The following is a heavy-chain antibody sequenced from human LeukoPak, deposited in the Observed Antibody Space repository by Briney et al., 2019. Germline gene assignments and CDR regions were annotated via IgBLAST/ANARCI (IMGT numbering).Heavy chain of an antibody. CDR1: GYTFTGYY. D-gene: IGHD3-22*01. Sequence: GASVKVSCKASGYTFTGYYMHWVRQAPGQGLEWMGWINPNSGGTNYAQKFQGRVTMTRDTSISTAYMELSRLRSDDTAVYYCARTFITMIVVVITDAFDIWGQGTMVTVSS. CDR2: INPNSGGT. V-gene: IGHV1-2*02. CDR3: ARTFITMIVVVITDAFDI. J-gene: IGHJ3*02.